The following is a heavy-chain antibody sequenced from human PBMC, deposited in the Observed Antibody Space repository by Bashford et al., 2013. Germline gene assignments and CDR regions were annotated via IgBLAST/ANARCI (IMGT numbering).Heavy chain of an antibody. CDR1: GYVFTNYG. J-gene: IGHJ3*02. D-gene: IGHD3-10*01. CDR3: ARGRDSSGVYYPTDAFDI. Sequence: VASVKVSCKXSGYVFTNYGISWVRQAPGQGLEWMGWNSAYNGNTNYAQQLQGRVTMTTDTSTSTAYMELRSLRSDDTAVYYCARGRDSSGVYYPTDAFDIWGQGTLVTVSS. CDR2: NSAYNGNT. V-gene: IGHV1-18*01.